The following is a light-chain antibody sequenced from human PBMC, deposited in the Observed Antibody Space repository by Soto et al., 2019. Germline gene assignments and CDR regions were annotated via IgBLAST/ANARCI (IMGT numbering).Light chain of an antibody. CDR3: RQRSNWPPWT. CDR1: QRVSSH. Sequence: EIVFTQSPATVSLSPGERATLSCRTSQRVSSHLAWYQQKPGQAPRLLIYDASNRATGIPARFSGSGSGTDFTLPISSLEPEEYAVYYCRQRSNWPPWTFGQGTKVDI. J-gene: IGKJ1*01. V-gene: IGKV3-11*01. CDR2: DAS.